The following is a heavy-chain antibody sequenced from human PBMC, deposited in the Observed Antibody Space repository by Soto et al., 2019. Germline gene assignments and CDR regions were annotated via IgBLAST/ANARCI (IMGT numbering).Heavy chain of an antibody. CDR2: ISSTTNYI. Sequence: GGSLRLSCAASGFTFTRYSMNWVRQAPGKWLEWVSSISSTTNYIYYGDSMMGRFTISRDNAKNSLYLEMNSLRAEDTAVYYCARESEDLTSNFDYWGQGXLVTVYS. CDR3: ARESEDLTSNFDY. J-gene: IGHJ4*02. CDR1: GFTFTRYS. V-gene: IGHV3-21*06.